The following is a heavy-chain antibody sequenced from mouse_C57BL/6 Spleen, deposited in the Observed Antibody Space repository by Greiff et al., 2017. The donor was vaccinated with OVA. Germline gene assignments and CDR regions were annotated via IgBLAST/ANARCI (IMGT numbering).Heavy chain of an antibody. CDR3: ALTGTGFAY. J-gene: IGHJ3*01. CDR1: GFNIKDYY. V-gene: IGHV14-2*01. Sequence: VQLQQSGAELVKPGASVKLSCTASGFNIKDYYMHWVKQRTEQGLEWIGRIDPEDGEPKYAPKFKGKATIPADTSSNTAYLQLSSLTSEDTAVYYCALTGTGFAYWGQGTLVTVSA. CDR2: IDPEDGEP. D-gene: IGHD4-1*01.